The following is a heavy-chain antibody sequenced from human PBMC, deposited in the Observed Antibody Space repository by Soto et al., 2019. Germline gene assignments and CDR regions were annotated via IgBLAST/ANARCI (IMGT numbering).Heavy chain of an antibody. D-gene: IGHD4-4*01. CDR1: GFSLSTSGVG. CDR3: LHQDSNNNNYCFDL. CDR2: IYWDDDK. J-gene: IGHJ2*01. V-gene: IGHV2-5*02. Sequence: QITVKESGPKLVNPSQTLTLPCAFSGFSLSTSGVGVGWVRQPPGKAPEWLALIYWDDDKRYRPSLKSRLSITKDTSKDQVVFTMTTMDPVDTATYYCLHQDSNNNNYCFDLWGRGTLVTVSS.